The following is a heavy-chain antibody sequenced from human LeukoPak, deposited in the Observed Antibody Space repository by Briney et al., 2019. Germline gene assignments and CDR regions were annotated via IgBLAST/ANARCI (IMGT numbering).Heavy chain of an antibody. CDR2: IYTSGST. CDR1: GGSFSSYY. CDR3: ARVTGYDILTGYEYYFDY. Sequence: SETLSLTCAVYGGSFSSYYWSWIRQPAGKGLEWIGRIYTSGSTNYNPSLKSRVTMSVDTSKNQFSLKLSSVTAADTAVYYCARVTGYDILTGYEYYFDYWGQGTLVTVSS. J-gene: IGHJ4*02. V-gene: IGHV4-59*10. D-gene: IGHD3-9*01.